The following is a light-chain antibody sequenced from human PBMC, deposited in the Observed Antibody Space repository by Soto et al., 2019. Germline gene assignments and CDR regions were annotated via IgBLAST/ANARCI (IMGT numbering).Light chain of an antibody. V-gene: IGLV2-14*01. CDR2: DVS. CDR1: NSDIGGYNI. CDR3: TSYATSGTHV. J-gene: IGLJ1*01. Sequence: QSALTQPASVSGSPGQSITLSCTGTNSDIGGYNIVSWYQQHPGKAPKLMIYDVSIRPSGVSDRFSGSKSANTASLTISGLQPEDEADYYCTSYATSGTHVFGTGTKLTVL.